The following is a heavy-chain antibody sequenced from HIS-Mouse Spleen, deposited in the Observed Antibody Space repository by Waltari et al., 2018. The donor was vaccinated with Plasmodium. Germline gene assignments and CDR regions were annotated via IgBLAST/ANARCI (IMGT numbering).Heavy chain of an antibody. CDR3: ARGMKSSSSAFDI. CDR2: IYSGGST. V-gene: IGHV3-53*01. Sequence: EVQLVESGGGLIQPGGSLRLSCAASGFPVSRHYMSWVRQAPGKGLEWVSVIYSGGSTYYADSGKGRFTISRDNSKNTLYLQMNSLRAEDTAVYYCARGMKSSSSAFDIWGQGTMVTVSS. CDR1: GFPVSRHY. D-gene: IGHD6-6*01. J-gene: IGHJ3*02.